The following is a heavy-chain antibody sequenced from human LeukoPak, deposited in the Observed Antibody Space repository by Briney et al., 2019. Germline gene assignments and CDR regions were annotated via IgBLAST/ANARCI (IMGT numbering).Heavy chain of an antibody. J-gene: IGHJ4*02. CDR1: GYTFTSYY. CDR3: ARDGGGSYDEKYYFDY. Sequence: ASVKVSCKASGYTFTSYYMHWVRQAPGQGLEWMGIINPSGGNTSYAQKFQGRVTMTRDTSTSTVYMELSSLRSEDTAVYYRARDGGGSYDEKYYFDYWGQGTLVTVSS. D-gene: IGHD1-26*01. CDR2: INPSGGNT. V-gene: IGHV1-46*01.